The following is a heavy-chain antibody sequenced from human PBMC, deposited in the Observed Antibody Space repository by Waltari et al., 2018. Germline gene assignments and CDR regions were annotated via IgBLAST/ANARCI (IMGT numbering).Heavy chain of an antibody. CDR1: GFTFSSYW. V-gene: IGHV3-74*01. Sequence: EVQLVESGGGLVQPGGSLGLSCVTSGFTFSSYWMHWVRQVPGKGLVGVTRINSCGGTTSYANSVKGRFIITRDNTKNTLYLQMNSLRADDTSVYYGASAQLTIAGNLDLWGRGTLVTVSS. J-gene: IGHJ2*01. CDR2: INSCGGTT. CDR3: ASAQLTIAGNLDL. D-gene: IGHD2-21*01.